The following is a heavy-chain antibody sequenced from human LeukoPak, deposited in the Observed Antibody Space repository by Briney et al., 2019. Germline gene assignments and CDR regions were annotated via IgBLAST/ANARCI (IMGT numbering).Heavy chain of an antibody. Sequence: GGSLRLSCAASGLTFSSYGMHWVRQAPGRGLEWVAVISYDGSNKYYADSVKGRFTISRDNSKNTLYLQMNSLRAEDTAVYYCAKDLGATKFMTTVIDYWGQGTLVTVSS. D-gene: IGHD4-17*01. CDR2: ISYDGSNK. CDR3: AKDLGATKFMTTVIDY. J-gene: IGHJ4*02. V-gene: IGHV3-30*18. CDR1: GLTFSSYG.